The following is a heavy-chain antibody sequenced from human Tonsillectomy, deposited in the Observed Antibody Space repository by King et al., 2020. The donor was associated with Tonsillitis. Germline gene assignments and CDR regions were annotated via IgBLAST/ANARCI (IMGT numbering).Heavy chain of an antibody. V-gene: IGHV3-53*01. Sequence: EVQLVEPGGGLIQPGGSLRLSCAASGFTVSSNYMSWVRQAPGKGLEWVSVIYSGGSTYYADSVKGRFTISRDNSKNTLYLQMNSLRAEDTAVYYCARDVRAAGTDYYFDYWGQGTLVTVSS. D-gene: IGHD6-13*01. CDR2: IYSGGST. CDR3: ARDVRAAGTDYYFDY. CDR1: GFTVSSNY. J-gene: IGHJ4*02.